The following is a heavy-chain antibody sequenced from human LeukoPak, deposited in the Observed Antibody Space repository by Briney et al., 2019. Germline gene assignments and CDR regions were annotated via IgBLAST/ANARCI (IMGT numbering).Heavy chain of an antibody. D-gene: IGHD3-22*01. Sequence: LTGGSLRLSCAASGFTLSNNFMSWVLQGPGKGLEWLSVIYSGGSTYYADSVKGRFSLSRDNSKNTLYRQMNSLRAEDTAVYYCARDKIGLDCWGQGTLVTVSS. J-gene: IGHJ4*02. CDR1: GFTLSNNF. CDR3: ARDKIGLDC. V-gene: IGHV3-66*01. CDR2: IYSGGST.